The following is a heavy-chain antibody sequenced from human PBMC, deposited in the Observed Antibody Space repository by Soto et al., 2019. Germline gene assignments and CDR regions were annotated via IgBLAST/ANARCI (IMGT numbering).Heavy chain of an antibody. D-gene: IGHD6-19*01. CDR1: GFTFSSYA. J-gene: IGHJ4*02. CDR2: VSGSGGRT. Sequence: EVQLLESGGGLVQPGGSLRLSCAASGFTFSSYAMTWVRQAPGQGLEWDSCVSGSGGRTYYADSVKGRFTLSRDNSKNTLSVQMNSLRAEETAVYYCANDKEEEIAVAGTADYWGQGTLVTVSS. V-gene: IGHV3-23*01. CDR3: ANDKEEEIAVAGTADY.